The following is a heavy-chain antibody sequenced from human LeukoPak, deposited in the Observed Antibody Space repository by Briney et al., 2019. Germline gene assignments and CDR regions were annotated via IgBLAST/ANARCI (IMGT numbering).Heavy chain of an antibody. Sequence: SETLSLTCSVSGVSISSYYWSWVRQPPGKGLEWIGEINHSGSTNYNPSLKSRVTISVDTSKNQFSLKLSSVTAADTAVYYCARDRYDFWSGFDYWGQGTLVTVSS. CDR2: INHSGST. D-gene: IGHD3-3*01. CDR1: GVSISSYY. V-gene: IGHV4-34*01. J-gene: IGHJ4*02. CDR3: ARDRYDFWSGFDY.